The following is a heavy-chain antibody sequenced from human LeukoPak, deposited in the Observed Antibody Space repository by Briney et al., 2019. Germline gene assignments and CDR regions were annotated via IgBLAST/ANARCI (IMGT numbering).Heavy chain of an antibody. CDR2: IYSGGST. J-gene: IGHJ4*02. V-gene: IGHV3-53*01. CDR1: GFTVSNNH. CDR3: ARVRSSGGACYFDY. D-gene: IGHD2-21*02. Sequence: GGSLRLSCAASGFTVSNNHISWVRQAPGKGLEWVSFIYSGGSTYHADFVKGRFTISRDNSKNTVYLQMNSLRAEDTAVYHCARVRSSGGACYFDYWGQGTPVTVSS.